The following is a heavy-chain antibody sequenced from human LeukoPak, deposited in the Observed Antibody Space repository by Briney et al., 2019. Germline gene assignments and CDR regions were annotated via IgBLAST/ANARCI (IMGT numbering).Heavy chain of an antibody. J-gene: IGHJ6*03. D-gene: IGHD3-22*01. V-gene: IGHV4-59*01. Sequence: PSETLSLTCTVSGGSISSYYWSWIRQPPGKGLERIGYIYYSGSTNYNPSLKSRVTISVDTSKNQFSLKLSSVTAADTAVYYCARVVPIYYYDSSGYSMDVWGKGTTVTVSS. CDR1: GGSISSYY. CDR3: ARVVPIYYYDSSGYSMDV. CDR2: IYYSGST.